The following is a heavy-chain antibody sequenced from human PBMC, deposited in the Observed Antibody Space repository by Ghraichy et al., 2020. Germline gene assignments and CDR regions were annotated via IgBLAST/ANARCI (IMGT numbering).Heavy chain of an antibody. CDR3: ARDHGYDFWSGYPEDNWFDP. V-gene: IGHV3-21*01. CDR2: ISSSSSYI. CDR1: GFTFSSYS. Sequence: GESLNISCAASGFTFSSYSMNWVRQAPGKGLEWVSSISSSSSYIYYADSVKGRFTISRDNAKNSLYLQMNSLRAEDTAVYYCARDHGYDFWSGYPEDNWFDPWGQGTLVTVSS. J-gene: IGHJ5*02. D-gene: IGHD3-3*01.